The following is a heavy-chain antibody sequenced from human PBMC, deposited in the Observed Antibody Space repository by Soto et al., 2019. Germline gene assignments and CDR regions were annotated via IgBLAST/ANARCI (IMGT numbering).Heavy chain of an antibody. D-gene: IGHD6-13*01. J-gene: IGHJ4*02. CDR2: ISYTGST. CDR3: ARVNSYSSSWSHDY. Sequence: SETLSLTCTVSGGSISSYYWSWIRQPPGKGLEWIGYISYTGSTGYNPSLKSRVTISLDTSKNQFSLKLSSVTAADTALYYCARVNSYSSSWSHDYWGQGALVTVSS. CDR1: GGSISSYY. V-gene: IGHV4-59*01.